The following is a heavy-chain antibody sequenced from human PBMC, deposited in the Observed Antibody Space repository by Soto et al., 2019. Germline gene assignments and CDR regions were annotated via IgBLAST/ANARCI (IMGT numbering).Heavy chain of an antibody. Sequence: SGPTLVKPTQTLTLTCTFSGFSLSTSGVGVGWIRQPPGKALEWLALIYWDDDKRYSPSLKSRLTITKDTSKNQVVLTMTNMDPVDTATYYCAHRRLYSSGWHADDAFDIWGQGTMVTVSS. CDR1: GFSLSTSGVG. V-gene: IGHV2-5*02. D-gene: IGHD6-19*01. CDR3: AHRRLYSSGWHADDAFDI. J-gene: IGHJ3*02. CDR2: IYWDDDK.